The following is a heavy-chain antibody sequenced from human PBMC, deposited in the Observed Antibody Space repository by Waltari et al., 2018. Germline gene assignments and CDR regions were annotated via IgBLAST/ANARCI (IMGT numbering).Heavy chain of an antibody. D-gene: IGHD1-7*01. V-gene: IGHV1-69*15. J-gene: IGHJ4*02. CDR3: ARDGGGDWNYDIY. CDR2: IIPIFGTG. Sequence: QVQLVQSGAEVKKPGSSVKVSCKASGGTISSYAISWVRQAPGQWLEWMGRIIPIFGTGNYAQKFQGRVTITADESTSTAYMELSSLRSEDTAVYYCARDGGGDWNYDIYWGQGTLVTVSS. CDR1: GGTISSYA.